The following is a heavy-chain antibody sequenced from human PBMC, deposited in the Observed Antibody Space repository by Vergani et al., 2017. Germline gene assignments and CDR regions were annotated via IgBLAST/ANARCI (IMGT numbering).Heavy chain of an antibody. Sequence: QVQLQESGPGLVKPSQTLSLTCTVSGGSISSGGYYWSWIRQPAGKGLEWIGRIYTSGSTNYNPSLKSRVTISVDTSKNQFSLKLSSVTAADTAVYYCARRXAFKDPSYYYGMDVWGQGTTVTVSS. CDR1: GGSISSGGYY. V-gene: IGHV4-61*02. CDR2: IYTSGST. D-gene: IGHD2-15*01. J-gene: IGHJ6*02. CDR3: ARRXAFKDPSYYYGMDV.